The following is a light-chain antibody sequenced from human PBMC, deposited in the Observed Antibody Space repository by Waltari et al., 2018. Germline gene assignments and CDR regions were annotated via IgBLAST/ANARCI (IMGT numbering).Light chain of an antibody. J-gene: IGKJ1*01. CDR3: QQYNNYWT. V-gene: IGKV1-5*03. CDR2: KAS. CDR1: QSISSW. Sequence: DIQMTQSPSTLSASVGDRVTITCRASQSISSWLAWYQQKPGKAPKLLIYKASSLESGVPSRFSGSGSGTEFTLTISSLQPDDSATYYCQQYNNYWTFDQGTKVEIK.